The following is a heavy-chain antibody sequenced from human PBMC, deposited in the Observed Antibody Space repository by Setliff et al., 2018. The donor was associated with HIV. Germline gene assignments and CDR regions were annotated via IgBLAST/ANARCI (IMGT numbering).Heavy chain of an antibody. CDR3: ARQLSNSLEGRVVVGDSIIINTANPFQSLP. V-gene: IGHV1-2*02. Sequence: ASVKVSCKASGYTFTGYYMHWVRQAPGQGLEWMGWISPNNGATKISQKFRGRVTMTRDTSINTAYLEFSSLRSDDTAVYYCARQLSNSLEGRVVVGDSIIINTANPFQSLPWG. D-gene: IGHD2-2*01. CDR2: ISPNNGAT. CDR1: GYTFTGYY. J-gene: IGHJ5*02.